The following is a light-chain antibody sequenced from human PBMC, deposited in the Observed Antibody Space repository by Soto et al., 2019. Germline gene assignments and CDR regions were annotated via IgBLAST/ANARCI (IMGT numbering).Light chain of an antibody. Sequence: QSVVTQTPSASGTPEQTVTISCSGSNSNIGRNYVYWYQQVPGTAPKLLMYRNDVRPSGVPDRFSGSKSGTSASLAISGLRSEDEGDYYCAVWDSSLTGVAFGGGTQLTVL. V-gene: IGLV1-47*01. CDR1: NSNIGRNY. CDR2: RND. CDR3: AVWDSSLTGVA. J-gene: IGLJ2*01.